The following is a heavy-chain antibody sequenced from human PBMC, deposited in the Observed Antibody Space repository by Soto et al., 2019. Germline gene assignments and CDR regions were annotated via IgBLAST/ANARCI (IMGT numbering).Heavy chain of an antibody. J-gene: IGHJ4*02. V-gene: IGHV4-4*07. Sequence: ETLSLPCTVSGGSISSYYWSWIQQPAGKGLEWIGRIYTSGSTNYNPPHKSRVTMSVDTSKDQFALKLSTVTAADTAVYYCAGDDYYDSSGYPHWGQGTLVTVSS. CDR2: IYTSGST. D-gene: IGHD3-22*01. CDR3: AGDDYYDSSGYPH. CDR1: GGSISSYY.